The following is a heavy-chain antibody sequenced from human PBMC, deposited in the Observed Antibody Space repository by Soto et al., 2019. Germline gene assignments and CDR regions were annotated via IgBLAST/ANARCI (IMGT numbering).Heavy chain of an antibody. CDR1: GCTFRINT. Sequence: GSGRLFCPSCGCTFRINTMNWVRHAPGKGLEWVSSISSGSNNIYYADSVKGRFTISRDNAENSLYLQVNTLRDEDTSVYYCARFIGGHGYGMDVWGQGAKVTVSS. V-gene: IGHV3-48*02. D-gene: IGHD3-3*01. CDR3: ARFIGGHGYGMDV. CDR2: ISSGSNNI. J-gene: IGHJ6*02.